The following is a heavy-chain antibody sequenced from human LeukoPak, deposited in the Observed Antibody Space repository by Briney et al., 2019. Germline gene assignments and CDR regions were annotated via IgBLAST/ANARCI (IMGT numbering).Heavy chain of an antibody. CDR2: IIPIFGTA. CDR1: GGTFSSYA. CDR3: ARDRKGSNPGLYSSSWYWFDP. J-gene: IGHJ5*02. Sequence: GASVKVSCKASGGTFSSYAISWVRQAPGQGLEWMGRIIPIFGTANYAQRFQGRVTITTDESTSTAYMELSSLRSEDTAVYYCARDRKGSNPGLYSSSWYWFDPWGQGTLVTVSS. V-gene: IGHV1-69*05. D-gene: IGHD6-13*01.